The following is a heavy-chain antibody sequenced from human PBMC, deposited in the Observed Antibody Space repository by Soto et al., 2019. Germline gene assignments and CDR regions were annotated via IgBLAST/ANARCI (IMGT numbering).Heavy chain of an antibody. D-gene: IGHD6-19*01. CDR1: GFTFTTYW. CDR3: ARVYPGSGWPYHYYGMDV. V-gene: IGHV3-7*01. CDR2: IKQDGSEK. Sequence: GGSLRLSCAASGFTFTTYWMSWVRQAPGKXLEWVANIKQDGSEKYYVDSVKGRFTISRDNAKNSLYLQMNSLRAEDTALYYCARVYPGSGWPYHYYGMDVWGQGTTVTVSS. J-gene: IGHJ6*02.